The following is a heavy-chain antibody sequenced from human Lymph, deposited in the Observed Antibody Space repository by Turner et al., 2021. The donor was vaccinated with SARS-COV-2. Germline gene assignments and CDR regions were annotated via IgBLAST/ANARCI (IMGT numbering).Heavy chain of an antibody. CDR3: ARREWGGSLGHIDY. Sequence: EVQLVQAGAEVKKPGESLMISCKVSGYTFTSYWIGWVRQMPGRSLEWMGIISAGESDSRYSPSFQGQVNISANKSISTAYLQWSSLKASDTAMYYCARREWGGSLGHIDYWGQGTLVTVSS. CDR1: GYTFTSYW. V-gene: IGHV5-51*01. J-gene: IGHJ4*02. D-gene: IGHD3-3*01. CDR2: ISAGESDS.